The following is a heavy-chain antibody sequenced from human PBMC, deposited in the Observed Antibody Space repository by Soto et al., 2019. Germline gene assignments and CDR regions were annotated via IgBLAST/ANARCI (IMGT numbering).Heavy chain of an antibody. Sequence: PGGSLRLSCAASGFTFNKYPLYWVRQAAGKGLVWVSRINSDGSTFYADSVKGRFTISRDNAKDTLYLQMNSLRVEDKAVYFCVRDNGGYWGQGTLVTVSS. CDR3: VRDNGGY. D-gene: IGHD2-8*01. CDR2: INSDGST. CDR1: GFTFNKYP. V-gene: IGHV3-74*01. J-gene: IGHJ4*02.